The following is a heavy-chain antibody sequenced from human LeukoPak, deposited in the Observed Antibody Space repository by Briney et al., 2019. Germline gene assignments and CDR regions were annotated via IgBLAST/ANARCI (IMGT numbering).Heavy chain of an antibody. V-gene: IGHV3-21*01. CDR2: ISSSSSYV. CDR3: ARVDFWSGYYYYMDV. D-gene: IGHD3-3*01. CDR1: GFTFSSYS. J-gene: IGHJ6*03. Sequence: GGSLRLSCAASGFTFSSYSMNWVRQAPGKGLEWVSSISSSSSYVYYADSVKGRFTISRDNAKNSLYLQMNSLRAEDTAVYYCARVDFWSGYYYYMDVWGKGTTVIVSS.